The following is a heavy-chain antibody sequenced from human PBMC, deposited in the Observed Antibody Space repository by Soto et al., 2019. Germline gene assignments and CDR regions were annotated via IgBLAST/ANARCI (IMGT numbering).Heavy chain of an antibody. V-gene: IGHV3-11*05. Sequence: QEHLVESGGGLVKPGGSLRLSCAASRFTFSDYYMTWIRQAPGKGLERVSYISSNGKYRGYADSVKGRFNISRANAENSLYLQMDTLRAGDTAVYYCARDYDISTAAIFDSWGPGTLVTVSS. CDR1: RFTFSDYY. CDR2: ISSNGKYR. J-gene: IGHJ3*01. CDR3: ARDYDISTAAIFDS. D-gene: IGHD3-9*01.